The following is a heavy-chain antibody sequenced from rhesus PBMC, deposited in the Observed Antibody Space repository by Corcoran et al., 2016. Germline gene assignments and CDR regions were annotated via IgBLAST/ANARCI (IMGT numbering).Heavy chain of an antibody. V-gene: IGHV2S1*01. CDR1: GFSLSTSGMG. Sequence: QVTLKESGPALVKPTQTLTLTCTFSGFSLSTSGMGVGWIRQPPGRALEWLASIYWDDAKYYSTSLKSMLTISKDTSKNQVVLTMTDMDPVATATYYCARVPYSSGWYGDFDFWGQGVLVTVSS. D-gene: IGHD6-31*01. J-gene: IGHJ4*01. CDR2: IYWDDAK. CDR3: ARVPYSSGWYGDFDF.